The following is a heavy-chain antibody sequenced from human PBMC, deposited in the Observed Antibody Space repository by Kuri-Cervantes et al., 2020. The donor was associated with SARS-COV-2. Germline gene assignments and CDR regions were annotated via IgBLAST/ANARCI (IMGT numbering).Heavy chain of an antibody. CDR1: GFTFSSYG. J-gene: IGHJ6*02. V-gene: IGHV3-33*01. Sequence: GGSLRLSCAASGFTFSSYGMHWVRQAPGKGLEWVAVIGYDGSNKYYGDSVKGRFTISRDNSKNTLYLQMNSLRAEETAVYYCERDSSSANYYGMDVWGQGTTVTVSS. CDR3: ERDSSSANYYGMDV. CDR2: IGYDGSNK. D-gene: IGHD6-6*01.